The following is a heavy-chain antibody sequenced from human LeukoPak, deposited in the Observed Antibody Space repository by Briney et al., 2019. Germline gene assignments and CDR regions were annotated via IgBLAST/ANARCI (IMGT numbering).Heavy chain of an antibody. CDR2: IIPILGIA. D-gene: IGHD3-22*01. V-gene: IGHV1-69*04. CDR1: GGTFSSYA. CDR3: ASSLSYDSSGYYYSY. J-gene: IGHJ4*02. Sequence: SVKVSCKASGGTFSSYAISWVRQAPGQGLEWMGRIIPILGIANYAQKFQGRVTTTADKSTSTAYMELSSLRSEDTAVYYCASSLSYDSSGYYYSYWGQGTLVTVSS.